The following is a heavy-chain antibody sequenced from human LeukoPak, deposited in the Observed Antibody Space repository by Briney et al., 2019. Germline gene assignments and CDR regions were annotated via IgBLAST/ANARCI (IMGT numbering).Heavy chain of an antibody. V-gene: IGHV1-46*01. J-gene: IGHJ4*02. CDR1: GYTFTGYY. D-gene: IGHD6-6*01. CDR2: INPSGGST. CDR3: ARGRIAARLPFDY. Sequence: ASVKVSCKASGYTFTGYYIHWVRQAPGQGLEWMGIINPSGGSTSYAQKFQGRVTMTRDMSTSTVYMELSSLRSEDTAVYYCARGRIAARLPFDYWGQGTLVTVSS.